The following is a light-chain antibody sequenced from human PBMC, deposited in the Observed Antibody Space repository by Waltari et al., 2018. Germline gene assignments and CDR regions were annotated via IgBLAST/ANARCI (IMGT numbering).Light chain of an antibody. J-gene: IGLJ1*01. CDR2: DVG. CDR1: STDVGAYNF. Sequence: QSALTQPASVSGSPGQSITISCTGSSTDVGAYNFVSWYQQHPGKVPKLILYDVGNRPSGISRRFSASKSGNTASLTISGLQEEDEGEYYCSSYTTSTTLLFGTGTRLTVL. CDR3: SSYTTSTTLL. V-gene: IGLV2-14*01.